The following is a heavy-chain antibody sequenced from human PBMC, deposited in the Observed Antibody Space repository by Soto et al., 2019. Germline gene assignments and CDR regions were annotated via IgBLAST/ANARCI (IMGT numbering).Heavy chain of an antibody. CDR3: ASWHEREHAYDV. Sequence: DVQLVESGGGLIQPGESLRLSCAAFGLTVSGKKYVAWVRQAPGKGLEWISALYDVDGTYYADSVKGRFTTSSNSSKTTVYLQMNGLRPDDTAVYYCASWHEREHAYDVWGRGTTVTVSS. V-gene: IGHV3-53*01. D-gene: IGHD1-1*01. J-gene: IGHJ3*01. CDR1: GLTVSGKKY. CDR2: LYDVDGT.